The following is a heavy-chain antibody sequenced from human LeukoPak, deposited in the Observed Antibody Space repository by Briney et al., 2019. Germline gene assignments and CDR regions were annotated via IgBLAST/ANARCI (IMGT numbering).Heavy chain of an antibody. CDR2: INPNSGGT. Sequence: ASVKVSCKASGYTFTGYYMHWVRQAPGQGLEWMGWINPNSGGTNYAQKFQGRVTMTRDTSISTAYMELSRLRSDDTAVYYCARGFLSGVATRGRFDYWGQGTLVTVSS. V-gene: IGHV1-2*02. CDR3: ARGFLSGVATRGRFDY. D-gene: IGHD5-12*01. J-gene: IGHJ4*02. CDR1: GYTFTGYY.